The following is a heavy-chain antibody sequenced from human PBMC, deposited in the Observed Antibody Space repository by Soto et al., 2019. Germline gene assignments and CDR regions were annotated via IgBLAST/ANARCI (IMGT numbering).Heavy chain of an antibody. J-gene: IGHJ4*02. Sequence: VQLVESGGGVVQPGRSLRLSCAASGFTFSSYGMHWVHQAPGKGLEWVAVIWYDGSNKYYADSVKGRFTISRDNSKNTLCLQMNSLRAEDTAVYYCARDKHIDSRGWYDLHYWGQGTLVTVSS. V-gene: IGHV3-33*01. CDR2: IWYDGSNK. D-gene: IGHD6-19*01. CDR1: GFTFSSYG. CDR3: ARDKHIDSRGWYDLHY.